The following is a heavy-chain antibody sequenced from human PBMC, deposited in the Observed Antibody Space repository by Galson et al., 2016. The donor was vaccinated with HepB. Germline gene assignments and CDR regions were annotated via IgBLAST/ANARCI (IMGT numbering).Heavy chain of an antibody. V-gene: IGHV3-7*03. Sequence: SLRLSCAASGFTFSNAWMSWVRQAPGKGLEWVANIKQDGSEKYYVDSVKGRFTISRDNAKNSLYLQMNSLRAEDTAVYYCAQYYYDSSGYVEYFQNWGPGSRVSVSS. CDR2: IKQDGSEK. CDR3: AQYYYDSSGYVEYFQN. D-gene: IGHD3-22*01. CDR1: GFTFSNAW. J-gene: IGHJ1*01.